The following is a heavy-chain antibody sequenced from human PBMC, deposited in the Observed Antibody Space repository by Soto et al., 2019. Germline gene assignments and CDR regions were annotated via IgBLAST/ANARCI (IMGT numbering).Heavy chain of an antibody. CDR3: ARERPYYGFNY. CDR1: GGSNGSYY. V-gene: IGHV4-59*01. CDR2: IHYSGRT. Sequence: PSETLALTCTVSGGSNGSYYWSWIRQPPGKVLELIGYIHYSGRTNYNPSLKSRITISVDTSKNKFSLNLSSVTAAETAVYYCARERPYYGFNYWGQGTLVNDSS. J-gene: IGHJ4*02. D-gene: IGHD3-22*01.